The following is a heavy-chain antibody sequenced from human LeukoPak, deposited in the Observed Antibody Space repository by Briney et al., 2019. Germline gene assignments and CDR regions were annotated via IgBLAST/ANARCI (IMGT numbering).Heavy chain of an antibody. J-gene: IGHJ4*02. CDR1: GFTFSSYS. Sequence: PGGSLRLSCAASGFTFSSYSMNWVRQAPGKGLEWVSSISSSSSYIYYADSVKGRFTISRDNAKNSLYLQMNSLRAEDTAVYYCARDRGSSWYVDYWGQGTLVTVSS. D-gene: IGHD6-13*01. CDR2: ISSSSSYI. CDR3: ARDRGSSWYVDY. V-gene: IGHV3-21*01.